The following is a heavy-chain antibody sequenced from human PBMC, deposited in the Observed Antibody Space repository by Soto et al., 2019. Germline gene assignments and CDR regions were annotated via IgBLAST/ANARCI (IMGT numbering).Heavy chain of an antibody. V-gene: IGHV3-53*02. D-gene: IGHD4-4*01. J-gene: IGHJ4*02. Sequence: EVQLVETGGGLIQPGGSLRLSCAASEFSVSSNYMSWVRQAPGKGLEWVSVIYRGGGTYYADSVKGRFTISRDNAKNTVYLQMNSVREEDTAVYYCASLYRGLTVTRTEVFDYWGQGALVTVSS. CDR3: ASLYRGLTVTRTEVFDY. CDR2: IYRGGGT. CDR1: EFSVSSNY.